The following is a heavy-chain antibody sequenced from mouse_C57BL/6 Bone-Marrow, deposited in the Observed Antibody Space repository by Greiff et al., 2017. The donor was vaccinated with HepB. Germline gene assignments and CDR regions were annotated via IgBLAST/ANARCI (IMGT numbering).Heavy chain of an antibody. CDR1: GYTFTDYY. CDR2: INPYNGGT. J-gene: IGHJ4*01. D-gene: IGHD3-2*01. CDR3: VDSWDAMDY. Sequence: VQLKESGPVLVKPGASVKMSCKASGYTFTDYYMNWVKQSHGKSLEWIGVINPYNGGTSYNQKFKGKATLTVDKSSSTAYMELNSLTSEDSAVYYCVDSWDAMDYWGQGTSVTVSS. V-gene: IGHV1-19*01.